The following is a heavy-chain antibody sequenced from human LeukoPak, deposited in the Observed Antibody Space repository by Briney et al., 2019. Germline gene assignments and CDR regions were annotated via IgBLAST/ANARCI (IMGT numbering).Heavy chain of an antibody. J-gene: IGHJ4*02. Sequence: GGSLRLSXAASGFTFSSYAMSWVRQAPGKGLEWVSVISGSGGSTYYADSVKGRFTISRDNSKNTLYLQMNSLRAEDTAVYYCAKDVDTAMVTFDYWGQGTLVTVSS. CDR3: AKDVDTAMVTFDY. CDR2: ISGSGGST. V-gene: IGHV3-23*01. D-gene: IGHD5-18*01. CDR1: GFTFSSYA.